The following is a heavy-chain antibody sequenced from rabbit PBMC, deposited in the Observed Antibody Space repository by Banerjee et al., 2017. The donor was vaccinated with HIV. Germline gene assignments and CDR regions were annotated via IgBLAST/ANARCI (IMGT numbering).Heavy chain of an antibody. D-gene: IGHD1-1*01. CDR1: GFSFSGSYW. Sequence: QEQLEESGGDLVKPEGSLTLTCTASGFSFSGSYWICWVRQAPGKGLEWIGYIGTGSGNTYYASWAKGRFTISKTSSTTVTLQMTSLTAADTATYFCARAYTEGGGGSGAYSLFNLWGQGTLVTVS. J-gene: IGHJ4*01. CDR3: ARAYTEGGGGSGAYSLFNL. V-gene: IGHV1S45*01. CDR2: IGTGSGNT.